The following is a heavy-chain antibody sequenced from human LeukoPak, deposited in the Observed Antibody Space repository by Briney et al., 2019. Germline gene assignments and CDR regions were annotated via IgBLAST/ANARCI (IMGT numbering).Heavy chain of an antibody. V-gene: IGHV1-2*04. J-gene: IGHJ6*02. CDR2: INPNSGGT. CDR3: ARGIAVAVHYYYYGMDV. Sequence: ASVKVSCKASGYTFTCYYMHWVRQAPGQGLEWMGWINPNSGGTNYAQKFQGWVTMTRDTSISTAYMELSRLRSDDTAVYYCARGIAVAVHYYYYGMDVWGQGTTVTVSS. CDR1: GYTFTCYY. D-gene: IGHD6-19*01.